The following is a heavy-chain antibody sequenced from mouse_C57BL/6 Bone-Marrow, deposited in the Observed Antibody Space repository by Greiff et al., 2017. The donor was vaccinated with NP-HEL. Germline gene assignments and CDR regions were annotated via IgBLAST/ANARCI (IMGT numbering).Heavy chain of an antibody. D-gene: IGHD1-1*01. CDR3: AREELITTVVDAMDY. CDR2: INPNNGGT. V-gene: IGHV1-22*01. Sequence: EVQLQQSGPELVKPGASVKMSCKASGYTFTDYNMHWVKQSHGKSLEWIGYINPNNGGTSYNQKFKGKATLTVNKSSSTAYMELRSLTSEDSAVYYCAREELITTVVDAMDYWGQGTSVTVSS. CDR1: GYTFTDYN. J-gene: IGHJ4*01.